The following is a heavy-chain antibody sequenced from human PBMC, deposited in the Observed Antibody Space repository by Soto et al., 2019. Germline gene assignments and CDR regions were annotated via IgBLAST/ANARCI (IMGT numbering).Heavy chain of an antibody. J-gene: IGHJ4*02. CDR2: VSKSDYT. V-gene: IGHV3-21*01. Sequence: LRLSCTVSGFPFNNYGINWVRQAPGKGLEWVSSVSKSDYTYYSDSVQGRFTISRDNAKNSVSLQMNTLRVEDTAVYYCAREDSIIIPAVSDFWCQGTLVTVSS. CDR3: AREDSIIIPAVSDF. D-gene: IGHD2-2*01. CDR1: GFPFNNYG.